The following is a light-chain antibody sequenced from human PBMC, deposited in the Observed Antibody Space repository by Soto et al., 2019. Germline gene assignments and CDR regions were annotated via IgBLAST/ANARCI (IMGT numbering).Light chain of an antibody. CDR3: QQYGSSSTWT. J-gene: IGKJ1*01. Sequence: EIVLTQSPGTLSLSPGERATLPCRASQSVSSAYLAWYQHKPGQPPTLLIYAASSRVTGIPDRFSGSGSGTDFTLTISRLEPEDFAVYYCQQYGSSSTWTFGQGTKVEIK. CDR1: QSVSSAY. V-gene: IGKV3-20*01. CDR2: AAS.